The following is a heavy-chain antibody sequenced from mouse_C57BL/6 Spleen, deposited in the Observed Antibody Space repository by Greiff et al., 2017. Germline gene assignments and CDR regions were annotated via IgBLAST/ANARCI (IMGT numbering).Heavy chain of an antibody. CDR1: GFSLTSYG. CDR2: IWSGGST. Sequence: VKLVESGPGLVQPSQSLSITCTVSGFSLTSYGVHWVRQSPGKGLEWLGVIWSGGSTDYNAAFISRLSISKDNSKSQVFFKMNSLQADDTAIYYCARNFPLYGSSYAMDYWGQGTSVTVSS. D-gene: IGHD1-1*01. CDR3: ARNFPLYGSSYAMDY. J-gene: IGHJ4*01. V-gene: IGHV2-2*01.